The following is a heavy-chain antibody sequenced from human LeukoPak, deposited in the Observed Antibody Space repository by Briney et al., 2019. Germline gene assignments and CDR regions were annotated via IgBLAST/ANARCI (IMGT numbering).Heavy chain of an antibody. Sequence: ASVKVSCKVSGYSLTALSMHWVRQAPGKGLEWMGGFDPEDGETIYAQKFQGRVTMTEDTSSDTAYMELSSLRSDDTAVYYCARDSPLRYFDGPIGYWGQGTLVTVSS. V-gene: IGHV1-24*01. CDR2: FDPEDGET. CDR1: GYSLTALS. CDR3: ARDSPLRYFDGPIGY. J-gene: IGHJ4*02. D-gene: IGHD3-9*01.